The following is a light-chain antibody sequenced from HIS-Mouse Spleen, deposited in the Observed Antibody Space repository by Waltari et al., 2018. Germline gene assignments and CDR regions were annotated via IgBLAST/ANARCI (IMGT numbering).Light chain of an antibody. CDR3: CSYAGSYRV. J-gene: IGLJ1*01. CDR1: SSDVGGYNY. V-gene: IGLV2-11*01. Sequence: QSALTQPRSVSGSPGQSVTISCTGTSSDVGGYNYVSWYQQHPGKAPKPMLYEVSKRPSGVPDRFSGSNSGNTASLTISGLQAEDEADYYCCSYAGSYRVFGTGTKVTVL. CDR2: EVS.